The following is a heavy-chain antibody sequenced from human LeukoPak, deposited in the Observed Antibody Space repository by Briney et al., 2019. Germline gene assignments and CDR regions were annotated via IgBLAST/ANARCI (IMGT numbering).Heavy chain of an antibody. Sequence: PGRSLRLSCSASGFTFGDYAMSWVRQAPGKGLEWVGFIQAKAYGGATKYAASVNGRFSISRDESQSIANLQMSDLKTEDTAVYYCTRAPHPRCSSSGCYLDYWGQGTLVTVSS. V-gene: IGHV3-49*04. CDR1: GFTFGDYA. CDR3: TRAPHPRCSSSGCYLDY. D-gene: IGHD2-2*01. J-gene: IGHJ4*02. CDR2: IQAKAYGGAT.